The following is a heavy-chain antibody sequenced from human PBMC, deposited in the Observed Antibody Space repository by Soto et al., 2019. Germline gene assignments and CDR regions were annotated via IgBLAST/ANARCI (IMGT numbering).Heavy chain of an antibody. Sequence: ASVKVSCKASGYTFTSYDINWVRQATGQGLEWMGWMNPNSGNTGYAQKFQGRVTMTRNTSISTAYMELSSLRSEDTAVYYCARGMHSVKIVGTTDFDYWGQGTLVIVSS. CDR2: MNPNSGNT. CDR3: ARGMHSVKIVGTTDFDY. D-gene: IGHD3-22*01. CDR1: GYTFTSYD. V-gene: IGHV1-8*01. J-gene: IGHJ4*02.